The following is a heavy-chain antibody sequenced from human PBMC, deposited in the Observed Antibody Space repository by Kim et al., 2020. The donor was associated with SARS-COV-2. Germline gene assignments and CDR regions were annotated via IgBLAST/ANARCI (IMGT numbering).Heavy chain of an antibody. CDR2: IKSSGTIT. CDR3: ARGRGTTNVATHAFDI. Sequence: GGSLRLSCAASGFIFSTQSMNWVRQAPGKGLEWIAYIKSSGTITYYADSVKGRFTISRDNAESLLYLQMNTLRAEDTAVYYCARGRGTTNVATHAFDIWGQGTTVTVSS. CDR1: GFIFSTQS. J-gene: IGHJ3*02. V-gene: IGHV3-48*04. D-gene: IGHD2-8*01.